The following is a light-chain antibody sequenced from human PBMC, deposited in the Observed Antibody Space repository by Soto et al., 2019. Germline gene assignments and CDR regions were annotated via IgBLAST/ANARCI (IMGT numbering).Light chain of an antibody. CDR3: MQALQTLWT. CDR2: LGS. J-gene: IGKJ1*01. V-gene: IGKV2-28*01. CDR1: QSLLHSNGYNY. Sequence: DIVMTQSPLSLPVTPGEPASISCRSSQSLLHSNGYNYLDWYLQKPGQSPQLLIYLGSNRASGVPDRFSGSRSGTDFTLKISRVEAEDVGVYYCMQALQTLWTFGQGTKVDIK.